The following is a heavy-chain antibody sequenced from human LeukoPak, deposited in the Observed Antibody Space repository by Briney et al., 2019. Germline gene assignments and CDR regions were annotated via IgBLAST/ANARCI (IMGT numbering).Heavy chain of an antibody. D-gene: IGHD3-22*01. CDR3: ARDYYDSSGYYYPAAFDI. CDR1: GGSISSSSYY. V-gene: IGHV4-39*07. Sequence: SETLSLTCTVSGGSISSSSYYWGWIRQPPGKGLEWIGSIYYSGSTYYNPSLKSRVTISVDTSKNQFSLKLSSVTAADTAVYYCARDYYDSSGYYYPAAFDIWGQGTMVTVSS. CDR2: IYYSGST. J-gene: IGHJ3*02.